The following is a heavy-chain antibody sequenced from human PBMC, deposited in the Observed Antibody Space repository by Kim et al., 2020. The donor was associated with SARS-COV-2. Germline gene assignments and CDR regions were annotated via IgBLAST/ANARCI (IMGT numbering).Heavy chain of an antibody. Sequence: ASVKVSCKASGYTFTSYAMNWVRQAPGQGLEWMGWINTNTGNPTYAQGFTGRFVFSLDTSVSTAYLQISSLKAEDTAVYYCARDRDIVVVVAATRGYYFDYWGQGTLVTVSS. J-gene: IGHJ4*02. CDR2: INTNTGNP. V-gene: IGHV7-4-1*02. CDR3: ARDRDIVVVVAATRGYYFDY. CDR1: GYTFTSYA. D-gene: IGHD2-15*01.